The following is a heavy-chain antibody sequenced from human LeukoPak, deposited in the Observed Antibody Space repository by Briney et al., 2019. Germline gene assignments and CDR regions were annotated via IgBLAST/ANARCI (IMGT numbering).Heavy chain of an antibody. J-gene: IGHJ4*02. CDR3: ARDQEGFDY. V-gene: IGHV1-46*01. CDR2: IYPRDGST. Sequence: ASVKVSCKASGYTFTSNYIHWVRQAPGQGLEWMGMIYPRDGSTSYAQKFQGRVSVTRDTSTSTVHMELSGLRSEDTAVYYCARDQEGFDYWGQGTLVTVSS. CDR1: GYTFTSNY.